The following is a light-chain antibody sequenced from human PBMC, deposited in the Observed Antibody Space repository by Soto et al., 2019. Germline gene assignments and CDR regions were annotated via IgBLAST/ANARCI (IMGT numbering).Light chain of an antibody. Sequence: QAVVTQEPSLTVSPGGTVTLTCGSSTGAVTSGRYPYWFQQKPGQAPRTLIYDTSNKHSWTPARFSGSLLGGKAALTLSGAQPEDEADYYCMLSGGADRIFGGGTKLTVL. J-gene: IGLJ2*01. CDR3: MLSGGADRI. V-gene: IGLV7-46*01. CDR1: TGAVTSGRY. CDR2: DTS.